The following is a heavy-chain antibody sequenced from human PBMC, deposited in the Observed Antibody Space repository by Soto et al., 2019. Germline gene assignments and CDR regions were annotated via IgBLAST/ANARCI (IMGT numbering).Heavy chain of an antibody. Sequence: GGSLRRSCAASGFTFSSYAMSWVRQAPGKGLEWVSAISGSGASTYYADSVKGRFTISRDNSKNTLYLQMNSLRAEDTAVYYCARPLYCSGGSCYSEIKDQYYYYYGMDVWGQGTTVTVSS. J-gene: IGHJ6*02. V-gene: IGHV3-23*01. CDR3: ARPLYCSGGSCYSEIKDQYYYYYGMDV. CDR1: GFTFSSYA. CDR2: ISGSGAST. D-gene: IGHD2-15*01.